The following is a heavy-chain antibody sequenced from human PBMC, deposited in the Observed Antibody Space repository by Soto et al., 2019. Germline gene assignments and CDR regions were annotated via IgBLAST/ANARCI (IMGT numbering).Heavy chain of an antibody. D-gene: IGHD3-10*01. Sequence: QVQLVQSGAEVKEPGDSVRVSSEASGYTFTAYYIHWVRQAPGQGLEWMGWINPKFGDTTYAQDFQGRVSMTRDMSISTVYMELSRLTSDDTSIYYGARNMDYYYGPGSGNGHGFWGQGTTVTVFS. CDR3: ARNMDYYYGPGSGNGHGF. V-gene: IGHV1-2*02. CDR2: INPKFGDT. CDR1: GYTFTAYY. J-gene: IGHJ6*02.